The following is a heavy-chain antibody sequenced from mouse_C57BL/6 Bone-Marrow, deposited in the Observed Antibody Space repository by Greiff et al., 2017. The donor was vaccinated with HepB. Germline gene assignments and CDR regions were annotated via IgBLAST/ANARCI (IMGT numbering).Heavy chain of an antibody. V-gene: IGHV1-64*01. CDR2: IHPNSGST. D-gene: IGHD1-1*01. Sequence: VQLQQPGAELVKPGASVKLSCKASGYTFTSYWMHWVKQRPGQGLEWIGMIHPNSGSTNYNEKFKSKATLTVDKSSSTAYMQLSSLTSEDSAVYYCARYLYGSSLYYFDYWGQGTTLTVAS. CDR1: GYTFTSYW. J-gene: IGHJ2*01. CDR3: ARYLYGSSLYYFDY.